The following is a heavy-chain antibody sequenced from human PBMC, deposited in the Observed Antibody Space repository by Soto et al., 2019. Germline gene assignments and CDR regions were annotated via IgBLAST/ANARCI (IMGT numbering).Heavy chain of an antibody. CDR2: IYPGDSDT. CDR1: GYSFTSYW. D-gene: IGHD6-19*01. Sequence: PGESLKISCKGSGYSFTSYWIGWVRQMPGKGLEWMGIIYPGDSDTRYSPSFQGQVTISADKSISTAYLQWSSLKASDTAMYYCARLSRTAVAGTTMWFDPWGQGTLVTVSS. J-gene: IGHJ5*02. V-gene: IGHV5-51*01. CDR3: ARLSRTAVAGTTMWFDP.